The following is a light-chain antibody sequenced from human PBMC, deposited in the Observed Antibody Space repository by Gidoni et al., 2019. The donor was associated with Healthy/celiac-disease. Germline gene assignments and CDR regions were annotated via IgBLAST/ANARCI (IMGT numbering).Light chain of an antibody. CDR2: GTS. V-gene: IGKV3-15*01. CDR1: QSVSSN. J-gene: IGKJ1*01. Sequence: EIVMTQSPATLSVSPGERATLSCRASQSVSSNLTWYQQKPGQAPRLLIYGTSTRATGIPARFSGSGSGTEFTFTISSLLSEDFAVYSCQQYNNWPRTFGQXTQVEIK. CDR3: QQYNNWPRT.